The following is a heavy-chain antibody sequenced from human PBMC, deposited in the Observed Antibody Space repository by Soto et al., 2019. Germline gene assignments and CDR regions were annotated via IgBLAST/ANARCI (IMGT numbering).Heavy chain of an antibody. Sequence: ASVKVSCKASGYTFTSYYMHWVRQAPGQGLEWMGIINPSGGSTSYAQKFQGRVTMTRDTSTSTVYMELNSLRAEDTAVYYCAKDNSDIVVVVAAPGVYFDYWGQGTLVTVSS. V-gene: IGHV1-46*01. D-gene: IGHD2-15*01. CDR3: AKDNSDIVVVVAAPGVYFDY. CDR2: INPSGGST. J-gene: IGHJ4*02. CDR1: GYTFTSYY.